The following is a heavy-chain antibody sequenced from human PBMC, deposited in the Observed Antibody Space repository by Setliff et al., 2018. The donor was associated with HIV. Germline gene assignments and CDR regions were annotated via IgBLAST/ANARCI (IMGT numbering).Heavy chain of an antibody. D-gene: IGHD4-17*01. V-gene: IGHV1-2*02. Sequence: ASVKVSCKASGYTFTDYYIHWARQAPGQGLEWMGWINPNSSDTNYAQKFQGRVTMTRDTSISTAYMDLSRLRSDDTAVYYCARRVPPIPSGDLDYWGQGTLVTVSS. CDR3: ARRVPPIPSGDLDY. CDR1: GYTFTDYY. CDR2: INPNSSDT. J-gene: IGHJ4*02.